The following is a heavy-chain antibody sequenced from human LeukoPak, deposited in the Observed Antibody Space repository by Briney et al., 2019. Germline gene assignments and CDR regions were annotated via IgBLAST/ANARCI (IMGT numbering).Heavy chain of an antibody. J-gene: IGHJ4*02. D-gene: IGHD2/OR15-2a*01. CDR3: TTLAFDVHY. V-gene: IGHV3-15*04. Sequence: RGSLRLSCAASGFTFVNAWMTWIRQAPGKGLEWVGRMESNPAGGRVDYAAPVKGRFTISRDDSRSTLYLQLNNLGAEDTAVYYCTTLAFDVHYWGRGTLITVSS. CDR1: GFTFVNAW. CDR2: MESNPAGGRV.